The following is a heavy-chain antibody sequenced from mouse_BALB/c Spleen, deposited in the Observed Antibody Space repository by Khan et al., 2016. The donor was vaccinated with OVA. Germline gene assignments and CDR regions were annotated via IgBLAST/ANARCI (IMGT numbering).Heavy chain of an antibody. CDR3: TRSGYGSFAY. CDR1: GYTFTSYY. Sequence: QVQLQQSGAELVKPGASVRLSCKASGYTFTSYYLYWVKQRPGQGLEWIGDINPSSGGTNFNEKFKSKATLTVDKSSSTAYIQLNSLTSDDSAFYYCTRSGYGSFAYWGQGTLVTVSA. D-gene: IGHD2-2*01. J-gene: IGHJ3*01. CDR2: INPSSGGT. V-gene: IGHV1S81*02.